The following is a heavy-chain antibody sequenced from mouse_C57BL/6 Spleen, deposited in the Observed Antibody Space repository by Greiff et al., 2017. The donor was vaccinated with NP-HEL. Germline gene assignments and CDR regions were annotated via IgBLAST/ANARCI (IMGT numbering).Heavy chain of an antibody. CDR2: INPNNGGT. Sequence: EVQLQQSGPELVKPGASVKIPCKASGYTFTDYNMDWVKQSHGKSLEWIGDINPNNGGTIYNQKFKGKATLTVDKSSSTAYMELRSLTSEDTAVYYCARLYYGSSPSYWYFDVWGTGTTVTVSS. CDR3: ARLYYGSSPSYWYFDV. D-gene: IGHD1-1*01. CDR1: GYTFTDYN. J-gene: IGHJ1*03. V-gene: IGHV1-18*01.